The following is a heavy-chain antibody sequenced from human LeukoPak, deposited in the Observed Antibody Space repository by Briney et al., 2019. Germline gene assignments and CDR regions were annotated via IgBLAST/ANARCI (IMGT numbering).Heavy chain of an antibody. CDR2: ISGSGGTT. CDR1: GFTFSSYA. Sequence: GGSLRLSCAASGFTFSSYAMSWVRQAPGKGLEWVSAISGSGGTTYYADSVKGRFTISRDNSKNTVYLRMNSLRDEDTAVYYCAKDPGEWLRSVGHWGQGTLVTVSS. CDR3: AKDPGEWLRSVGH. V-gene: IGHV3-23*01. D-gene: IGHD5-12*01. J-gene: IGHJ4*02.